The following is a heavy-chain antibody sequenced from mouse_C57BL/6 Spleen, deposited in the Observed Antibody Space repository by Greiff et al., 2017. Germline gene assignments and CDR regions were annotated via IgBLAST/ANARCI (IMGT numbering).Heavy chain of an antibody. V-gene: IGHV1-69*01. CDR1: GYTFTSYW. Sequence: QVQLQQPGAELVMPGASVKLSCKASGYTFTSYWMHWVKQRPGQGLEWIGEIDPSDSYTNYNQKFEGKSTLTVDKSSSTAYMQLSSLTSEDSAVYYCARYGNYYMDDWGQGTSVTVSS. J-gene: IGHJ4*01. CDR3: ARYGNYYMDD. D-gene: IGHD2-1*01. CDR2: IDPSDSYT.